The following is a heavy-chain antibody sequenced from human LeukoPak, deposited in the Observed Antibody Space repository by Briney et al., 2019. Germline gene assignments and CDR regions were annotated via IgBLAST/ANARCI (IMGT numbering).Heavy chain of an antibody. CDR1: GFTFSNAW. J-gene: IGHJ4*02. CDR3: AKDRSIGTYYTFDH. Sequence: GGSLRLSCAASGFTFSNAWMSWVRQAPGKGLEWVSSISASAAMTYYADSVRGRFTVSRDNSNNTMYLQMSSLTAADTAVYYCAKDRSIGTYYTFDHWGQGTLVTVSS. CDR2: ISASAAMT. D-gene: IGHD1-26*01. V-gene: IGHV3-23*01.